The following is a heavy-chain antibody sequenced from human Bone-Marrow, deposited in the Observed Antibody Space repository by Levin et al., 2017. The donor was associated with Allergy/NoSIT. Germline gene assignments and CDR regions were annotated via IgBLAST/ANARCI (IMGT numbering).Heavy chain of an antibody. V-gene: IGHV3-33*01. J-gene: IGHJ4*02. CDR3: ARGALAAIDY. CDR2: IWYDGSNK. D-gene: IGHD2-2*02. CDR1: GFTFSSYG. Sequence: GESLKISCAASGFTFSSYGMHWVRQAPGKGLEWVAVIWYDGSNKYYADSVKGRFTISRDNSKNTLYLQMNSLRAEDTAVYYCARGALAAIDYWGQGTLVTVSS.